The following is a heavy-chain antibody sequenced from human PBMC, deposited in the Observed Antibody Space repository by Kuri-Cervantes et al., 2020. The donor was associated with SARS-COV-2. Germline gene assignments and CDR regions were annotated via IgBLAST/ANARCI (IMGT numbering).Heavy chain of an antibody. CDR2: INHSGST. Sequence: GSLRLSCAVYGGSFSGYYWSWIRQPPGKGLEWIGEINHSGSTNYNPSLKSRVTISVDTSKNQFSLKLSSVTAADTAVYYCARGPWMYYYDSSGYPPFDYCGQAIL. J-gene: IGHJ4*02. D-gene: IGHD3-22*01. CDR3: ARGPWMYYYDSSGYPPFDY. CDR1: GGSFSGYY. V-gene: IGHV4-34*01.